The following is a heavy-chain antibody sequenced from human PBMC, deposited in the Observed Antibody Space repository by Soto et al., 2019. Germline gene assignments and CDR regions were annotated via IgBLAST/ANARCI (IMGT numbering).Heavy chain of an antibody. Sequence: PSQTLSLTCAISGDSVSSNSAAWNWIRQSPSRGLEWLGRTYYRSKWYNDYAVSVKSRITINPDTSKNQFSLQLNSVTPEDTAVYYCARDLIYDRLEYNWFDPWGQGTLVTVSS. CDR1: GDSVSSNSAA. CDR2: TYYRSKWYN. D-gene: IGHD3-3*01. J-gene: IGHJ5*02. V-gene: IGHV6-1*01. CDR3: ARDLIYDRLEYNWFDP.